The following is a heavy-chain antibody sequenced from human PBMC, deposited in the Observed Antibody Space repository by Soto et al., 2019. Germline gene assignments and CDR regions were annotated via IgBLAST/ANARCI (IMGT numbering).Heavy chain of an antibody. Sequence: PSETLSLTCAVYGGSFSGYYWSWIRQPPGKGLEWIGEINHSGSTNYNPSLKSRVTISVDTSKNQFSLKLSSVTAADTAVYYCVRGASGYYDSSGYYSPYYFDYWGQGTLVTVSS. D-gene: IGHD3-22*01. J-gene: IGHJ4*02. CDR1: GGSFSGYY. CDR3: VRGASGYYDSSGYYSPYYFDY. V-gene: IGHV4-34*01. CDR2: INHSGST.